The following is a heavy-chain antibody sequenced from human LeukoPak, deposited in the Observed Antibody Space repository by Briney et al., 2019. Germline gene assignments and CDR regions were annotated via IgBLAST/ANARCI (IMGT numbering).Heavy chain of an antibody. CDR1: GFTFDDYG. D-gene: IGHD6-13*01. Sequence: PGGSLRLSCAASGFTFDDYGMSWVRQAPGKGLEWVSGINWNGGSTGYADSVEGRFTISRANAKNSLYLQMNSLRAEDTALYYCARVDQQLSFSDYFDNWGQGTLVTVSS. CDR2: INWNGGST. CDR3: ARVDQQLSFSDYFDN. V-gene: IGHV3-20*04. J-gene: IGHJ4*02.